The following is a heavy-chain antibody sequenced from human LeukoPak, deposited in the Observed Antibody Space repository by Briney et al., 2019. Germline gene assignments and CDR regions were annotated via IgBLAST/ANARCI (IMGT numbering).Heavy chain of an antibody. CDR1: GGSFSGYY. D-gene: IGHD3-22*01. CDR2: INHSGST. Sequence: PSETLSLTCAVYGGSFSGYYWSWIRQPPGKGLEWIGEINHSGSTNYNPSLKSRLTISVDTSKNQFSLKLSSVTAADTAVYYCARGPGYYDSSGYYSAVSVYWGQGTLVTVSS. J-gene: IGHJ4*02. V-gene: IGHV4-34*01. CDR3: ARGPGYYDSSGYYSAVSVY.